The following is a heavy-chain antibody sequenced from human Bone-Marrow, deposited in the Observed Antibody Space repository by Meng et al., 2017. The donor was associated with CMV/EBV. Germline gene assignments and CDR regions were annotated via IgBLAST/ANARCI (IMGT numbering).Heavy chain of an antibody. CDR1: GYTFTGYY. J-gene: IGHJ4*02. CDR3: AREGVIPAERPTEETYYFDN. D-gene: IGHD2-2*01. V-gene: IGHV1-2*02. CDR2: INPNSGGT. Sequence: ASVKVSCKASGYTFTGYYMHWVRQAPGQGLEWMGWINPNSGGTNYAQKFQGRVTITADISTRTAYMELNSLRSADTAVYYCAREGVIPAERPTEETYYFDNWGQGTLVTVSS.